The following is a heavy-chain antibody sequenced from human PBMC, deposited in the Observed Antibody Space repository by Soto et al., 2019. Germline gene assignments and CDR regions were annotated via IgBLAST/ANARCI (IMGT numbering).Heavy chain of an antibody. Sequence: GGSLRLSCAASGFTFSSCSMNWVRQAPGKGLERVSSIRRSSNYLYYADSVKGRSTISRDNAKISLSQKLNSLRAEDTTVYDCAREPENIVVVPAANSHHAFDIWGQGTMVTVSS. J-gene: IGHJ3*02. D-gene: IGHD2-2*01. CDR3: AREPENIVVVPAANSHHAFDI. CDR1: GFTFSSCS. V-gene: IGHV3-21*01. CDR2: IRRSSNYL.